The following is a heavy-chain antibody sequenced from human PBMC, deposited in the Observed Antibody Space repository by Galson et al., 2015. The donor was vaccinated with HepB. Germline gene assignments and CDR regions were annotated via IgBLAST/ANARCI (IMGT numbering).Heavy chain of an antibody. Sequence: SLRLSCAASGFTFSSYAMSWVRQAPGKGLEWVSAISGSGGSTYYADSVKGRFTISRDNPKNTLYLQMNSLRAEDTAVYYCVKDVPTVTTYYYYGMDVWGQGTTVTVSS. V-gene: IGHV3-23*01. J-gene: IGHJ6*02. CDR1: GFTFSSYA. CDR3: VKDVPTVTTYYYYGMDV. CDR2: ISGSGGST. D-gene: IGHD4-11*01.